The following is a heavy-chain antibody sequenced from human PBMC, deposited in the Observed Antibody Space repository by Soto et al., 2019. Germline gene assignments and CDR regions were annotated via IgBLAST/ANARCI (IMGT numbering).Heavy chain of an antibody. Sequence: EVQLLESGGGLVQPGGSLRLSCAASGFTFSSYAMSWVRQAPGKGLEWVSAISGSGGSTYYADSVKGRFTISRDNSKKALYLQMNSLRAEDTAVYYCAKVWFGELLAPPFDYWGQGTLVTVSS. CDR1: GFTFSSYA. CDR3: AKVWFGELLAPPFDY. J-gene: IGHJ4*02. CDR2: ISGSGGST. V-gene: IGHV3-23*01. D-gene: IGHD3-10*01.